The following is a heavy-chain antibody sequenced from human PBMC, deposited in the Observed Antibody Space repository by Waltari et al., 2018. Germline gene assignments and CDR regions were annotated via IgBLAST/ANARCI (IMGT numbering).Heavy chain of an antibody. CDR1: GGPFSSYA. J-gene: IGHJ6*02. D-gene: IGHD3-3*01. CDR3: ARVRPGSGRYGMDV. Sequence: QVQLVQSGAEVKKPGSSVQVSCKASGGPFSSYALSWLRQSPGQGLEWMGRIIPILGIANYAQKFQGRVTITADKSTSTAYMELSSLRSEDTAVYYCARVRPGSGRYGMDVWGQGTTVTVSS. CDR2: IIPILGIA. V-gene: IGHV1-69*09.